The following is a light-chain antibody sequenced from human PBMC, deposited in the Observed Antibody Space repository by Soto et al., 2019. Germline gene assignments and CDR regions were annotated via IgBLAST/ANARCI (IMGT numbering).Light chain of an antibody. CDR3: QQYHDWPPLT. J-gene: IGKJ4*01. CDR2: DAT. Sequence: DIVMTQSPATLSESPGERVTLSCRASQYSSSNLAWYQQKPGHPPRLLIYDATSRATGIPSRCSGSGSGTDFALTIISLQSQDFAVYFCQQYHDWPPLTFGGGTKVEIK. CDR1: QYSSSN. V-gene: IGKV3D-15*01.